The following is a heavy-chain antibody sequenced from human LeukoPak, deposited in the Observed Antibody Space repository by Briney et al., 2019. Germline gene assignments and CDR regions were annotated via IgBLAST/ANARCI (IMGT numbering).Heavy chain of an antibody. D-gene: IGHD1-1*01. V-gene: IGHV4-59*08. J-gene: IGHJ4*02. CDR3: ARSGWNEYFDY. CDR2: IYYSGST. CDR1: GGSISSYY. Sequence: PSETLSLTCTVSGGSISSYYWSWIRQPPGKGLEWIAYIYYSGSTNYNPSLQSRVTISKDTSKNQFSLKLSSVTAADTAVYYCARSGWNEYFDYWGQGTLVTVSS.